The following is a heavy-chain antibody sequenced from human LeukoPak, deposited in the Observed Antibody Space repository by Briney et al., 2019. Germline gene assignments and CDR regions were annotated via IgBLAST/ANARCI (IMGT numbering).Heavy chain of an antibody. CDR1: GGSISSGGYY. Sequence: SQTLSLTCTVSGGSISSGGYYWSWIRQHPGKGLEWIGYIYYSGSTYYNPSLKSRVTISVDTSKNQFSLKLSSVTAADTAVYYCARSRNTAMVIFDYWGQGTLVTVSS. D-gene: IGHD5-18*01. CDR2: IYYSGST. J-gene: IGHJ4*02. V-gene: IGHV4-31*03. CDR3: ARSRNTAMVIFDY.